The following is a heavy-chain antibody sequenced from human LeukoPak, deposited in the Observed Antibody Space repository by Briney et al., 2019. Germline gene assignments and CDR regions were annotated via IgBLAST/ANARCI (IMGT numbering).Heavy chain of an antibody. CDR3: ARALSGAARRNWFDP. CDR1: GGSISSYY. CDR2: IYTSGST. J-gene: IGHJ5*02. Sequence: KSSETLSLTCTVSGGSISSYYWSWIRQPAGKGLEWIGRIYTSGSTNYNPSLKSRVTMSVDTSKNQFSLKLSSVTAADTAVYYCARALSGAARRNWFDPWGQGTLVTVSS. D-gene: IGHD3-16*02. V-gene: IGHV4-4*07.